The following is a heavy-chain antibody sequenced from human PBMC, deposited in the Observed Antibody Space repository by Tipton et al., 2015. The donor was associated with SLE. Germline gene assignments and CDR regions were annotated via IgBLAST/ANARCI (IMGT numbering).Heavy chain of an antibody. CDR3: TRADTAMVPFDY. CDR1: GFTFGDYA. Sequence: SLRLSCTASGFTFGDYAMSWVRQAPGKGLEWVGFIRSKAYGGTTEYAASVKGRFTISRDDSKSIAYLQMSSLKTEDTAVYYCTRADTAMVPFDYWGQGTLVTVSS. D-gene: IGHD5-18*01. J-gene: IGHJ4*02. CDR2: IRSKAYGGTT. V-gene: IGHV3-49*04.